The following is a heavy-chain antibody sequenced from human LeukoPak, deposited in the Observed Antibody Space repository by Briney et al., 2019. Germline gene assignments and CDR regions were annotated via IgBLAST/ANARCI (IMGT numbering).Heavy chain of an antibody. CDR2: IYYSGNT. CDR1: GDSISSYY. Sequence: SETLSLTCTVSGDSISSYYWSWIRQPPGKGLEWIGYIYYSGNTKYNPSLKSRVTISVDTSKNQISLKLNSVTAADTAVYYCARGRKRLTIFGVVTAKDYYYYYMDVWGKGTTVTVSS. CDR3: ARGRKRLTIFGVVTAKDYYYYYMDV. J-gene: IGHJ6*03. V-gene: IGHV4-59*01. D-gene: IGHD3-3*01.